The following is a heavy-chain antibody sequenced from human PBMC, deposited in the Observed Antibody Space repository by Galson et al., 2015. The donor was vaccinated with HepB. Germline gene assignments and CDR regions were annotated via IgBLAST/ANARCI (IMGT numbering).Heavy chain of an antibody. V-gene: IGHV3-48*02. D-gene: IGHD7-27*01. Sequence: SLRLSCAASGFTFSFYSMFWVRQAPGKGLEWLSYITSSSSPIYYADSVKGRFTISRDNAKNSLYLQMNILRDEDTAVYYCAREGAWGHDAIDFWGQGTMVTVSS. J-gene: IGHJ3*01. CDR1: GFTFSFYS. CDR3: AREGAWGHDAIDF. CDR2: ITSSSSPI.